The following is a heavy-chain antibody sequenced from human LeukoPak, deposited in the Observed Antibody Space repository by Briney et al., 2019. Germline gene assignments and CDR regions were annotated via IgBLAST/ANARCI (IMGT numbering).Heavy chain of an antibody. Sequence: GGTLRLSCAASGFTFSSYGMSWVRQAPGKGLEWVSYISSSGSTIYYADSVKGRFTISRDNAKNSLYLQMNSLRAEDTAVYYCARNHYYYDSSGYYGKTDAFDIWGQGTMVTVSS. V-gene: IGHV3-48*04. CDR2: ISSSGSTI. J-gene: IGHJ3*02. CDR1: GFTFSSYG. CDR3: ARNHYYYDSSGYYGKTDAFDI. D-gene: IGHD3-22*01.